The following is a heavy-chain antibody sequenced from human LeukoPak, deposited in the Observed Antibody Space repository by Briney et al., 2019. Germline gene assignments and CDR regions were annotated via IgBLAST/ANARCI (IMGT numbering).Heavy chain of an antibody. Sequence: ASVKVSCKASGYTFTGYYMHWVRQAPGQGLEWMGWIHPNSGGTNYAQKFQGRVTMTRDTSISTAYMELSRLRSDDTAVYYCAASYCSGGSCYPNGANWFDPWGQGTLVTVSS. V-gene: IGHV1-2*02. J-gene: IGHJ5*02. CDR1: GYTFTGYY. CDR3: AASYCSGGSCYPNGANWFDP. D-gene: IGHD2-15*01. CDR2: IHPNSGGT.